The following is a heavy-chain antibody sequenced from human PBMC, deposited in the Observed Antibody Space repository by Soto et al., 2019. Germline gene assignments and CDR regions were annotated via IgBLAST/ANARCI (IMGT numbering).Heavy chain of an antibody. J-gene: IGHJ6*02. CDR2: IIPIFGTA. D-gene: IGHD3-10*01. CDR1: GGTFSSYA. V-gene: IGHV1-69*01. CDR3: ARGAGVRGQGYYYYGMDV. Sequence: QVPLVQSGAEVKKPGSSVKVSCKASGGTFSSYAISWVRQAPGQGLEWMGGIIPIFGTANYAQKFQSRVTITADESTCTAFMELSSLRSEDTAVYYWARGAGVRGQGYYYYGMDVWGQGTTVTVAS.